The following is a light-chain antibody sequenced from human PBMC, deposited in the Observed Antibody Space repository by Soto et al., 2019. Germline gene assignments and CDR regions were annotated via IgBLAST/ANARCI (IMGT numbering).Light chain of an antibody. CDR1: QVITND. CDR3: QQSYTATLT. V-gene: IGKV1-17*01. J-gene: IGKJ4*01. Sequence: DIQMTQSPSTLSASVGDRVTITCRASQVITNDLGWYQQKPGKAPKIMIYDASSLESGVPSRFSGSGSGTEFTLTISSLQNDDFATYYCQQSYTATLTFGQGTKVDIK. CDR2: DAS.